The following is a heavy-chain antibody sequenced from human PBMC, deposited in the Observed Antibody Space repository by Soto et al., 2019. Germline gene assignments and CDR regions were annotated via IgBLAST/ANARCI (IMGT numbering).Heavy chain of an antibody. CDR2: IYYSGST. D-gene: IGHD6-19*01. CDR1: GGSMSSSSYF. CDR3: ARHSSSGWYRNNWFDP. J-gene: IGHJ5*02. V-gene: IGHV4-39*01. Sequence: EALSVIATDAGGSMSSSSYFWGWIRQPPGKGLEWIGSIYYSGSTYYNPSLKSRVTISVDTSKNQFSLKLSSVTAADTAVYYCARHSSSGWYRNNWFDPWGQGTLVTVSS.